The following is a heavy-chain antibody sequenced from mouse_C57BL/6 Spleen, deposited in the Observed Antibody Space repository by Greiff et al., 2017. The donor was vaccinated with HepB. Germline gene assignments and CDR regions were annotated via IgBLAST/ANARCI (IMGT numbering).Heavy chain of an antibody. CDR3: TGWDYFDY. Sequence: DVKLQESGGGLVQPGGSMKLSCVASGFTFSNYWMNWVRQSPEKGLEWVAQIRLKSDNYATHYAESVKGRFTISRDDSKSSVYLQMNNLRAEDTGIYSCTGWDYFDYWGQGTTLTVSS. CDR1: GFTFSNYW. CDR2: IRLKSDNYAT. V-gene: IGHV6-3*01. D-gene: IGHD4-1*01. J-gene: IGHJ2*01.